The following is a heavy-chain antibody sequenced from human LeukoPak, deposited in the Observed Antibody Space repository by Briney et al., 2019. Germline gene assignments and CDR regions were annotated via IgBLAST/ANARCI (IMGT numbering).Heavy chain of an antibody. Sequence: GGSLRLSCAASGFTFSSYGMHWVRQASGKGLEWVAVIWYDGSNKYYADSVKGRFTISRDNSKNTLYLQMNSLRAGDTAVYYCAKDSYDRSGYYYYYFASWGQGTQVTVSS. CDR1: GFTFSSYG. CDR2: IWYDGSNK. J-gene: IGHJ4*02. D-gene: IGHD3-22*01. CDR3: AKDSYDRSGYYYYYFAS. V-gene: IGHV3-30*02.